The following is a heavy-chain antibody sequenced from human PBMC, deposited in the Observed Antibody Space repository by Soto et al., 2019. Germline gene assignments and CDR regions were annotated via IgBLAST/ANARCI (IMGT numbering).Heavy chain of an antibody. J-gene: IGHJ4*02. V-gene: IGHV3-7*01. D-gene: IGHD3-10*02. CDR2: IKQDGSEK. CDR1: GLTFSSYW. Sequence: EVQLVESGGGLVQPGGSLRLSCAASGLTFSSYWMSWLRQAPGKGLEWVANIKQDGSEKYYVDSVKGRFTISRDNAKNSLYLQMNSLRAEDTAVYYCARGRMLDYWGQGTLVTVSS. CDR3: ARGRMLDY.